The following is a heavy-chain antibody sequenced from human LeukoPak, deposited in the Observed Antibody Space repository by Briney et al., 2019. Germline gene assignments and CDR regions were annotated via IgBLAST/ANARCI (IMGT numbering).Heavy chain of an antibody. CDR1: GGSMRSSNFY. D-gene: IGHD3-9*01. Sequence: SETLSLTCTVSGGSMRSSNFYWGWIRQPPGKGLEWIGNINYSGSTYYNPSVKSRVTLSVDVSKNRFSLNLTSVTAADTALYFCARAHFDSLGWFDPWGQGIQVIVSS. J-gene: IGHJ5*02. CDR3: ARAHFDSLGWFDP. V-gene: IGHV4-39*07. CDR2: INYSGST.